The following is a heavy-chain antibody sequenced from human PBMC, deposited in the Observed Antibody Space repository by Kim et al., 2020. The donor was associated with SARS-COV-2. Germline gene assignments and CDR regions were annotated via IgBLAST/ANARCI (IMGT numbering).Heavy chain of an antibody. V-gene: IGHV3-23*01. J-gene: IGHJ6*02. CDR3: AKVLRRATDRRYYYYGMDV. Sequence: GGSLRLSCAASGFTFSSYAMSWVRQAPGKGLEWVSAISGSGGSTYYADSVKGRFTISRDNSKNTLYLQMNSLRAEDTAVYYCAKVLRRATDRRYYYYGMDVWGQGTTVTVSS. CDR2: ISGSGGST. D-gene: IGHD5-12*01. CDR1: GFTFSSYA.